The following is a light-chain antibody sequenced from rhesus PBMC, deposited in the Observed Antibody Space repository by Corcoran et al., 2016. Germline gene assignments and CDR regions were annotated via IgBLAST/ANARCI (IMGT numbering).Light chain of an antibody. J-gene: IGKJ4*01. Sequence: DIQMTQSPSSLSASVGDTVTNTCRASQSISSWLDWYQKKPGKAPKLLIYKASSLQSGVPSRFSGSGSGTDFTLTISSLQPEDFATYYCLQYSSSPLTFGEGTKVEIK. V-gene: IGKV1-22*01. CDR2: KAS. CDR1: QSISSW. CDR3: LQYSSSPLT.